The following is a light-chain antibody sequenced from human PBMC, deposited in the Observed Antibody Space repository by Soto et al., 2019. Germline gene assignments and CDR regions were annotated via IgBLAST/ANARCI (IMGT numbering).Light chain of an antibody. CDR1: SSDIGGYKY. CDR2: EVS. V-gene: IGLV2-14*01. Sequence: QSALTQPASVSGSPGQSITISCTRTSSDIGGYKYVSWYQQHPGKAPKLMIFEVSNRPSGVSNRFSGSKSGNTASLTSSGLQADDEADYYCSSYTSSGTLVVFGGGTKVTVL. CDR3: SSYTSSGTLVV. J-gene: IGLJ2*01.